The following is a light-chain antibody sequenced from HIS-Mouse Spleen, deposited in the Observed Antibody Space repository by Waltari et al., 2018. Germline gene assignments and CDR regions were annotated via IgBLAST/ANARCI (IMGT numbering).Light chain of an antibody. CDR2: KAS. V-gene: IGKV1-5*03. CDR3: QQYNSYSPKYT. Sequence: DVQMTQSPSNLSASVGARVTITCRASQSISSWLAWYQQKPGKAPKLLIYKASSLESGVPSRFSGSGSGTEFTLTISSLQPDDFATYYCQQYNSYSPKYTFGQGTKLEIK. CDR1: QSISSW. J-gene: IGKJ2*01.